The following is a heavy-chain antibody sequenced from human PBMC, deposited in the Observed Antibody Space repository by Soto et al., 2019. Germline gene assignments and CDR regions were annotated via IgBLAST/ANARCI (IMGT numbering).Heavy chain of an antibody. J-gene: IGHJ4*02. D-gene: IGHD3-3*01. Sequence: PGGSLRLSCAASGSSFGSYALSWVRQAPGKGLEWVSTISGSDGKTFYADSVKGRFSISRDTSQSTLYLQMNSLRADDTAMYYCARWSYLDYWGQGTRVTVSS. CDR2: ISGSDGKT. V-gene: IGHV3-23*01. CDR3: ARWSYLDY. CDR1: GSSFGSYA.